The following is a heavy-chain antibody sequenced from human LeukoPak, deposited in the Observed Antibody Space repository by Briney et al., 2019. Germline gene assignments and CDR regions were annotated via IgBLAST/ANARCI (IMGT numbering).Heavy chain of an antibody. Sequence: GGSLRLSCAASGFTFSSYWMHWVRQVPGKGLVWLSRLNSDGSSTNYEDSVKGRFTISRDNGKNTLYLQMNSLRAEDTAVYYCARDGYRSGWYYLDYWGQGTLVTVSS. V-gene: IGHV3-74*01. J-gene: IGHJ4*02. D-gene: IGHD6-19*01. CDR3: ARDGYRSGWYYLDY. CDR1: GFTFSSYW. CDR2: LNSDGSST.